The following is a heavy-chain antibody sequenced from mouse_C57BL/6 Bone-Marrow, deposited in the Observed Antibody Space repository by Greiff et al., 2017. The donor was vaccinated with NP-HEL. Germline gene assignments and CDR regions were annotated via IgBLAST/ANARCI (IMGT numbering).Heavy chain of an antibody. CDR1: GYAFSSSW. V-gene: IGHV1-82*01. CDR2: IYPGDGDT. D-gene: IGHD2-5*01. Sequence: VQLQQSGPELVKPGASVKISCKASGYAFSSSWMNWVKQRPGKGLEWIGRIYPGDGDTNYNGKFKGKATLTADKSSSTAYMQLSSLTSEDSAVYFCARGYSNYPYWGQGTLVTVSA. J-gene: IGHJ3*01. CDR3: ARGYSNYPY.